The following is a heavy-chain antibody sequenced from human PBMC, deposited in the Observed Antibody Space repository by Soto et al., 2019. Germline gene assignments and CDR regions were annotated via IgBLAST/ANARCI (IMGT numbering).Heavy chain of an antibody. D-gene: IGHD6-13*01. CDR3: ARAHESSWGPRPNDAFDI. J-gene: IGHJ3*02. CDR1: GYTFTSYS. Sequence: GASVKVSCKASGYTFTSYSISWVRQAPGQGLEWMGWINPNSGGTNYAQKFQGWVTMTRDTSISTAYMELSRLRSDDTAVYYCARAHESSWGPRPNDAFDIWGQGTMVTVSS. V-gene: IGHV1-2*04. CDR2: INPNSGGT.